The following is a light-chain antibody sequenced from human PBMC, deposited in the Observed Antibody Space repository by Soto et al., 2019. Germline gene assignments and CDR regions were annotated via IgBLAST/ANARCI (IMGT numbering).Light chain of an antibody. CDR1: SSDVGDYNY. V-gene: IGLV2-8*01. J-gene: IGLJ2*01. CDR3: NSYAGSNNPVV. CDR2: EVS. Sequence: QSALTQPPSASGSPGQSATISCTGTSSDVGDYNYVSWYQQHPGKAPKLMIYEVSKRPSGVPDRFSGSKSGNTASLTVSGLQAEDEADYYCNSYAGSNNPVVFGGGTQLTVL.